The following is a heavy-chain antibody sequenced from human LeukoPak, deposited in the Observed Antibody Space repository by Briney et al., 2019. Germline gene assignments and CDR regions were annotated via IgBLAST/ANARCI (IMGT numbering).Heavy chain of an antibody. J-gene: IGHJ4*02. CDR1: GFSFSGYS. Sequence: GSLRLSCAASGFSFSGYSMTWVRQAPGKGLEWIGSIYYSGNTYYNPSLKSRVTISVDTSKKQFSLKLSSVTAADTAVYYCASTPSGSSAWYYFDKWGQGTLVTVSS. CDR3: ASTPSGSSAWYYFDK. V-gene: IGHV4-39*01. D-gene: IGHD6-19*01. CDR2: IYYSGNT.